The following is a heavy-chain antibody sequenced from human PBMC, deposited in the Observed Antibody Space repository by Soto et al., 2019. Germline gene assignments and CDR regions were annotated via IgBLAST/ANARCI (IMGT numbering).Heavy chain of an antibody. J-gene: IGHJ5*02. V-gene: IGHV3-33*01. Sequence: QVQLVESGGGLVQPERSLRLSCAASGFTFRNHGMHWVRQAPGKGLEWVEGIWYDESHEFYADSVKGRFSISRDNAKNTLYLQMNSLRAEDTAMYYCARDRSEFARWFDRWGQGTLVTVSS. D-gene: IGHD2-21*01. CDR3: ARDRSEFARWFDR. CDR2: IWYDESHE. CDR1: GFTFRNHG.